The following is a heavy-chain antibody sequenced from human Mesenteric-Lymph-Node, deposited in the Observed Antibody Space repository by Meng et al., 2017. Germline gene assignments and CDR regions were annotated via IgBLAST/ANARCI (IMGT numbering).Heavy chain of an antibody. CDR3: ARNVPGTSAYYD. V-gene: IGHV4-28*01. D-gene: IGHD3-22*01. CDR1: VYSISSTNW. J-gene: IGHJ4*02. CDR2: IYYSGST. Sequence: QVQRQESGPGLVQPSDTLSLPCAVSVYSISSTNWWGWIRQPPGKGLEWIGYIYYSGSTSYNPSLKSRVTMSVDTSKNQFSLNLNSVTAVDTAVYYCARNVPGTSAYYDWGQGTLVTVSS.